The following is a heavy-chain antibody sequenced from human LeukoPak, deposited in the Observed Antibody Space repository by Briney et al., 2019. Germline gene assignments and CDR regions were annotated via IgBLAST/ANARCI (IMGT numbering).Heavy chain of an antibody. D-gene: IGHD3-3*01. J-gene: IGHJ3*02. V-gene: IGHV4-30-4*08. Sequence: SETLSLSCTVSVGSISSGDYYWGWIRQPPGEGLEWIGYIYYSGSTYYNPSLKSRVTISVDTSKNQFSLKLSSVTAADTAVYYCAREITIFGVGSFDIWGQGTMVTVSS. CDR3: AREITIFGVGSFDI. CDR2: IYYSGST. CDR1: VGSISSGDYY.